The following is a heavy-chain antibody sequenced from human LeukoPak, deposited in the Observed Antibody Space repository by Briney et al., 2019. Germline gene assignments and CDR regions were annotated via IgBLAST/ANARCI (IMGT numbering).Heavy chain of an antibody. CDR3: ARDYRYSQDY. J-gene: IGHJ4*02. D-gene: IGHD3-16*02. Sequence: HPGGSLRLSCAASGFTFSFYSMNWVRQAPGKGLEWVSYISGGSSAIYYADSVKGRLTISRDNAKNSLYLQMSSLRDEDTAVYYCARDYRYSQDYWGQGTLVTVSS. CDR1: GFTFSFYS. CDR2: ISGGSSAI. V-gene: IGHV3-48*02.